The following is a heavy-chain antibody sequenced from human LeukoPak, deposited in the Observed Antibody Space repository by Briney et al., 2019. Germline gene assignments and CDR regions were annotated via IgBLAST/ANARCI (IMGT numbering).Heavy chain of an antibody. V-gene: IGHV3-23*01. D-gene: IGHD6-19*01. CDR2: ISDSGGHS. Sequence: PGGSLRLSCEASGFTFSTCAMSWVRQAPGKGLEWVSAISDSGGHSHYIDSVKGRFTISRDNSKNTLFLQMNSLRVEDTAVYYCAKSSRYGTGWYGRIDYWGQGTLVTVSS. J-gene: IGHJ4*02. CDR1: GFTFSTCA. CDR3: AKSSRYGTGWYGRIDY.